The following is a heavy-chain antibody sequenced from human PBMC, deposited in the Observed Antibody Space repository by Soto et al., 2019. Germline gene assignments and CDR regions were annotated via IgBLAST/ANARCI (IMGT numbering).Heavy chain of an antibody. CDR3: PGHRGIMGSNDVFVI. D-gene: IGHD3-16*01. CDR2: IYPGDSDT. CDR1: GYSFTSYW. Sequence: PGESLKISCKGSGYSFTSYWIGWVRQMPGKGLEWMGIIYPGDSDTRYSPSFQGQVTISADKSISTAYLQWSSLKASDTAMYYCPGHRGIMGSNDVFVIGGQGTMVTASP. V-gene: IGHV5-51*01. J-gene: IGHJ3*02.